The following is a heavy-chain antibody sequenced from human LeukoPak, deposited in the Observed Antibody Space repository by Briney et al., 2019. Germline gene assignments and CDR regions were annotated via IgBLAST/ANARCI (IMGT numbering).Heavy chain of an antibody. D-gene: IGHD6-13*01. CDR1: GASINTNY. CDR3: VGPGIAAAG. J-gene: IGHJ3*01. Sequence: SETLSLTCTVSGASINTNYWSWIRQPPGKGLEWIGNIYYTGSTSYNPSLKSRVTISADTSRTQFSLKVTSLTAADTALYYCVGPGIAAAGWGQGTMVTVSS. V-gene: IGHV4-59*01. CDR2: IYYTGST.